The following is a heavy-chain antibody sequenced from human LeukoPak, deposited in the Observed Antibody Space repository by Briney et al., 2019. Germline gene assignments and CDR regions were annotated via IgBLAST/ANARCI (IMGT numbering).Heavy chain of an antibody. V-gene: IGHV4-34*01. CDR2: INHSGST. J-gene: IGHJ4*02. CDR1: VRSFSGYH. CDR3: ARVVYQDYDFWSGYYAPRAGFDY. Sequence: SETLSLTWAVNVRSFSGYHRSWIRKPPWKGLEWIGEINHSGSTNYNPSLKSRVTISVDTSKNQFSLKLSSVTAADTAVYYCARVVYQDYDFWSGYYAPRAGFDYWGQGTLVTVSS. D-gene: IGHD3-3*01.